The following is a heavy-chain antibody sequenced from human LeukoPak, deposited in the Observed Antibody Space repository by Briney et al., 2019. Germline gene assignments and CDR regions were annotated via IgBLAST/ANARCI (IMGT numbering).Heavy chain of an antibody. CDR1: GFTFSDYG. V-gene: IGHV3-23*01. Sequence: GGSLRLSCAASGFTFSDYGMSWVRQAPGKGLEWVSAISRSDGSTYYADSVKGRFTISRDNSKNTLYLQMNSLRAEDTAVYYCVKVTSAYWGQGTLVTVSS. CDR3: VKVTSAY. CDR2: ISRSDGST. J-gene: IGHJ4*02.